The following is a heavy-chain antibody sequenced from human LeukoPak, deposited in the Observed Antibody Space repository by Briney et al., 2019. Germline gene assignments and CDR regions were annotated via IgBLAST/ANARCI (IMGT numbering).Heavy chain of an antibody. CDR1: GYTFTSYD. D-gene: IGHD3-10*01. CDR3: SRPRHYGSGSKGWFDP. Sequence: GASVKVSCKASGYTFTSYDINWVRQATGQGLEWMGWMNPNSGNTGYAQKFQGRVTMTRNTSISTAYMELSSLRSEDTAGYYCSRPRHYGSGSKGWFDPWGQGTLVTVSS. J-gene: IGHJ5*02. V-gene: IGHV1-8*01. CDR2: MNPNSGNT.